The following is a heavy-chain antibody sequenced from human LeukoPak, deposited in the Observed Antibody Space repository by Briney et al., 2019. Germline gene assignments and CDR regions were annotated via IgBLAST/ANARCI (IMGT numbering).Heavy chain of an antibody. V-gene: IGHV4-30-2*01. J-gene: IGHJ5*02. Sequence: SQTLSLTCAVSGGSISSGGYSWSWIRQPPGKGLEWIGYIYHSGSTYYNPSLKSRVTISVDRSKNQFSLKLSSVTAADTAVYYCARESTWGQGTLVTVSS. CDR2: IYHSGST. CDR1: GGSISSGGYS. CDR3: AREST.